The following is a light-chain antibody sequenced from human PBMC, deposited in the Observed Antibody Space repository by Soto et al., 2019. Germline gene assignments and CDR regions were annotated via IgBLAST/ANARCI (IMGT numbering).Light chain of an antibody. CDR2: DVS. J-gene: IGLJ1*01. Sequence: QSALTQPASVSGSPGQSITISCTGTSSDVGGYNYVSWYQQHPGKAPKLMIYDVSNRPSGVSSRFSGSKSGNTASLTISGLQAEDEADYYCSSYTSSITLYVFGTGTKVTVL. CDR1: SSDVGGYNY. V-gene: IGLV2-14*01. CDR3: SSYTSSITLYV.